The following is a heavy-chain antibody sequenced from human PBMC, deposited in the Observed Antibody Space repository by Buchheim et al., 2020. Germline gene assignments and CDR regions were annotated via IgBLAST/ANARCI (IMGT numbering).Heavy chain of an antibody. CDR1: GFTFSSYE. CDR3: GGGSYFDY. V-gene: IGHV3-48*03. D-gene: IGHD3-16*01. CDR2: ITSGGTTI. Sequence: EVQLVESGGGLVQPGGSLRLSCAASGFTFSSYEMNWVRQAPGKGLEWVSYITSGGTTIYYAGSVKGRFTIFRDNAKNFLYLQMNSLRAEDTAIYYCGGGSYFDYWGQGTL. J-gene: IGHJ4*02.